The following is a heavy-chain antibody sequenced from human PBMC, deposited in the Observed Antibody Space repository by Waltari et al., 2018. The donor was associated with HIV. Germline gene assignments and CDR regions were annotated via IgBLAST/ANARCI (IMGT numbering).Heavy chain of an antibody. V-gene: IGHV4-4*07. CDR3: ARDRTHGQYYGLDV. J-gene: IGHJ6*02. CDR1: GGSVSNYY. CDR2: MYIGGSS. Sequence: QVQLRESGPGLVKPSETLSLTCSVSGGSVSNYYWTWIRQPPGKGLEYIGCMYIGGSSNDNPSLKSRVTMSVDTSKNQFSLKLNSVTAADTAVYYCARDRTHGQYYGLDVWGQGTTVIVSS.